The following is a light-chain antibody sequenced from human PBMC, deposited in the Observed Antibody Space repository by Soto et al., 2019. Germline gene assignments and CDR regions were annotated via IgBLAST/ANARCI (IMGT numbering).Light chain of an antibody. CDR3: SSYTSTTTLVL. J-gene: IGLJ2*01. CDR1: SSDVGGYNL. V-gene: IGLV2-14*01. Sequence: QSALTQPPSASGSPGQSVTISCTGTSSDVGGYNLVSWYQQHPGKAPKLMIFEVNNRPSGVSNRFSGSKSGNTASLTISGLQAEDEADYYCSSYTSTTTLVLFGGGTKVTVL. CDR2: EVN.